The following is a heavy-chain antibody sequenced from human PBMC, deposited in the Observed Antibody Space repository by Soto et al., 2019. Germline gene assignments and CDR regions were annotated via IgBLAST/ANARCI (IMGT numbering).Heavy chain of an antibody. J-gene: IGHJ4*01. V-gene: IGHV1-18*01. CDR1: GYTFSTYG. Sequence: QVQLVQSGTEVKKPGASVKVSCKASGYTFSTYGISWVRQAPGQGLEWMGWINTHNGATNYAQNFQGRVTLTTDTSTNTAYMEVRSLTSDDTAVYYCGTIRCIGGRCRSFSVYWGQGALVTVSS. CDR2: INTHNGAT. D-gene: IGHD2-15*01. CDR3: GTIRCIGGRCRSFSVY.